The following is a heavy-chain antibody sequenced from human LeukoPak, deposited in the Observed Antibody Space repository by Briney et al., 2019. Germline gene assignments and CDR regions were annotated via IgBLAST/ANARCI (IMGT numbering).Heavy chain of an antibody. CDR3: ARDGFLDLCYFNY. CDR1: GYAFTGYY. D-gene: IGHD3-3*01. V-gene: IGHV1-2*02. J-gene: IGHJ4*02. CDR2: INPNSGGT. Sequence: ASVKVSCKASGYAFTGYYLHWVRQAPGQGLEWMGWINPNSGGTNYAQKFQGRVTMTRDTSISTAYMELSRLRSDDTAVYYCARDGFLDLCYFNYWGQGTLVTVSS.